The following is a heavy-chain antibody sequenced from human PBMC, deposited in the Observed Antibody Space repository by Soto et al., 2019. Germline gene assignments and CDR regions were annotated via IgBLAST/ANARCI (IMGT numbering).Heavy chain of an antibody. Sequence: ASVKVSCKASGYTFTSFPITWVRQAPGQGLEWMGWINPSDGNRNFAQKFEDRVTMTTATSTNTVFLELRSLKSDDTAIYYCARDRLRGYDSSGFYSWGQGTMVTVSS. CDR3: ARDRLRGYDSSGFYS. CDR1: GYTFTSFP. D-gene: IGHD3-22*01. V-gene: IGHV1-18*01. J-gene: IGHJ4*02. CDR2: INPSDGNR.